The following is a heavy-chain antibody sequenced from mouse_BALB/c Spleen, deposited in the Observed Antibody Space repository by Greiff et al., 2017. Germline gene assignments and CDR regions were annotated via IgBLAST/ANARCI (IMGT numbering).Heavy chain of an antibody. CDR3: ARGSNFYAMDY. Sequence: QVQLKESGAELVRPGTSVKVSCKASGYAFTNYLIEWVKQRPGQGLEWIGVINPGSGGTNYNEKFKGKATLTADKSSSTAYMQLSSLTSDDSAVYFCARGSNFYAMDYWGQGTSVTVSS. D-gene: IGHD2-5*01. CDR2: INPGSGGT. CDR1: GYAFTNYL. V-gene: IGHV1-54*03. J-gene: IGHJ4*01.